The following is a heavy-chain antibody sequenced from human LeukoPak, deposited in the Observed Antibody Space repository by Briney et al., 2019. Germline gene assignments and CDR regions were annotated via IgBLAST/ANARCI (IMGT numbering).Heavy chain of an antibody. CDR2: ISYDGSTP. CDR1: GFTFSSYS. D-gene: IGHD3-22*01. CDR3: ATPTTYDSSGYFFDY. Sequence: PGGSLRLSCAVSGFTFSSYSIHWVRQAPGKGLEWVAVISYDGSTPYYADSVKGRFTISRDNSKNTLYLQMNSLRAEDTAVYYCATPTTYDSSGYFFDYWGQGTLVTVSS. V-gene: IGHV3-30*19. J-gene: IGHJ4*02.